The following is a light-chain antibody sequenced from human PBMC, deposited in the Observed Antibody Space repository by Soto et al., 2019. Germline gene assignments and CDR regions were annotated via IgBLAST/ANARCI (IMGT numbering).Light chain of an antibody. CDR3: QQYGSSRFT. CDR2: GAS. Sequence: EIVLTQSPGTLSLSPGERATLSCRASQSVSSSYLAWYQQKPGQAPRLLIDGASSRATGIPDRFSGSGSGTDFTLTSSRLEPEDFAVYYCQQYGSSRFTFGPGTKVDIK. V-gene: IGKV3-20*01. CDR1: QSVSSSY. J-gene: IGKJ3*01.